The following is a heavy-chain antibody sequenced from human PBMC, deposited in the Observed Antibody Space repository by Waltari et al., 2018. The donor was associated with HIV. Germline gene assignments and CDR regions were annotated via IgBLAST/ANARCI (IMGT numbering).Heavy chain of an antibody. CDR3: ARTSSSTISYGMDV. D-gene: IGHD2-2*01. J-gene: IGHJ6*02. CDR2: INAGNGNT. V-gene: IGHV1-3*01. Sequence: QVQLVQSGAEVKKPGASVKVSCKASGYTFTSYAMHWVRQAPGQRLEWMGWINAGNGNTKYSQKFQGRVTITRDTSASTAYMELSSLRSEDTAVYYCARTSSSTISYGMDVWGQGTTVTVSS. CDR1: GYTFTSYA.